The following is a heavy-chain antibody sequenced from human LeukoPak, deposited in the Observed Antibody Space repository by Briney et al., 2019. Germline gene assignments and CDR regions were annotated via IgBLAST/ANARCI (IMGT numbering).Heavy chain of an antibody. J-gene: IGHJ4*02. CDR2: IWYDGSNK. D-gene: IGHD3-10*01. V-gene: IGHV3-33*06. CDR1: GFTFSSYG. CDR3: AKDPHLIYGSGSYLSGYFDY. Sequence: AGGSLRLSCAASGFTFSSYGMHWVRQAPGKGLEWVAVIWYDGSNKYYADSVKGRFTISRDNSKNTLYLQMNSLRAEDTAVYYCAKDPHLIYGSGSYLSGYFDYWGQGTLVTVSS.